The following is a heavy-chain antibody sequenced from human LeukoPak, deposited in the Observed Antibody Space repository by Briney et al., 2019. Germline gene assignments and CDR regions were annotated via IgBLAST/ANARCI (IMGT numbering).Heavy chain of an antibody. D-gene: IGHD6-13*01. J-gene: IGHJ6*02. CDR2: ISYDGSNK. CDR1: GFTFSSYA. Sequence: PGGSLRLSCAASGFTFSSYAMHWVRQAPGKGLEWVAVISYDGSNKYYADSVKGRFTISRDNSKNTLYLQMNSLRAEDTAVYYCAKGRKRAEQLVSYYYYGMDVWGQGTTVTVSS. V-gene: IGHV3-30-3*01. CDR3: AKGRKRAEQLVSYYYYGMDV.